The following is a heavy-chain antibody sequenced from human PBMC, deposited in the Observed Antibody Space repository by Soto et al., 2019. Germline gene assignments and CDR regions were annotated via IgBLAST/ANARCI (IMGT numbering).Heavy chain of an antibody. Sequence: PGGSLRLSCAASGFSFEDYTMHWVRHTPGKGPEWISLISWDGGRTLYSDSVKGRFIISRDNSKNSLYLQMNSLTTEDTALYFCARDRYDVSAGQKRYFEHWGRGTLVTVSS. CDR3: ARDRYDVSAGQKRYFEH. D-gene: IGHD3-9*01. J-gene: IGHJ4*02. CDR2: ISWDGGRT. CDR1: GFSFEDYT. V-gene: IGHV3-43*01.